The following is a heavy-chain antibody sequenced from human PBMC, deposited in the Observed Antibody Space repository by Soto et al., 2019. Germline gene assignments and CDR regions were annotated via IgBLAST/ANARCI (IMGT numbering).Heavy chain of an antibody. CDR1: GYTFTSYG. J-gene: IGHJ5*02. Sequence: GASVKVSCKASGYTFTSYGISWVRQAPGQGLEWMGWISAYNGNTNYAQKLQGRVAMTTDTSTSTAYMELRSLRSDDTAVYYCARGHYDFWRGENCFDPWGQGTLVTVSS. CDR2: ISAYNGNT. CDR3: ARGHYDFWRGENCFDP. D-gene: IGHD3-3*01. V-gene: IGHV1-18*01.